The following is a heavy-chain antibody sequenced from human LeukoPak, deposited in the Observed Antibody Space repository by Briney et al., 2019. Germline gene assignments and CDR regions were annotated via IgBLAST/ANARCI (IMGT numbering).Heavy chain of an antibody. D-gene: IGHD4-11*01. CDR2: ISGSGGST. J-gene: IGHJ4*02. Sequence: PGGSLRLSCAASGFTFSSYAMSWVRQAPGKGLEWVSAISGSGGSTYYADSVKGRFTISRDNSKNTLYLQMNSLRAEDTAVYYCAKDSDYSDYLERFDYWGQGTLVTVSS. CDR3: AKDSDYSDYLERFDY. V-gene: IGHV3-23*01. CDR1: GFTFSSYA.